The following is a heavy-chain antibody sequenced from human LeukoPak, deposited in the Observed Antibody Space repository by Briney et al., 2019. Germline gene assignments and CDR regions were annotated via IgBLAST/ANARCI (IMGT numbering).Heavy chain of an antibody. Sequence: PRESLKISCTASGYSFTSYWIAWVRQMPGKGLEWMGIIYLGDSDTRYSPSFQGQVTISADKSISTSYLQWSSLKASDTAVYYCARAGSGSYMGYFDYWGQGTLVTVSS. D-gene: IGHD3-10*01. V-gene: IGHV5-51*01. CDR2: IYLGDSDT. J-gene: IGHJ4*02. CDR3: ARAGSGSYMGYFDY. CDR1: GYSFTSYW.